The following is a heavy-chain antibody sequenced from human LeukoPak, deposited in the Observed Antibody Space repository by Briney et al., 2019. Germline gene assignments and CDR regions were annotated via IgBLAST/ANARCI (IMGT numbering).Heavy chain of an antibody. D-gene: IGHD2-2*01. V-gene: IGHV3-72*01. Sequence: GGSLRLSCVGSGFIFSDHSMDWVRQAPGRGLEWVGRSTDRPNGYTTEYAASVKGRFTISGDVSKNSLYLQMGSLTTEDTAVYYCARGRAVQPRGYFDSWGQGTLVTVSS. CDR1: GFIFSDHS. CDR2: STDRPNGYTT. J-gene: IGHJ4*02. CDR3: ARGRAVQPRGYFDS.